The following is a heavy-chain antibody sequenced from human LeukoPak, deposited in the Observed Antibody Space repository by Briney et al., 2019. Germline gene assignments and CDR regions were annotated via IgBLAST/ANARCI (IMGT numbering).Heavy chain of an antibody. D-gene: IGHD5-12*01. Sequence: GGSLRLSCTASGFTFGDYAMSWFRQAPGKGLEWVGFIRSKVYGGTTEYAASVKGRFTISRDDSKSIAYLQMNSLKSEDTAVYYCVRYSGDSDYWGQGTLVTVSS. CDR2: IRSKVYGGTT. CDR3: VRYSGDSDY. J-gene: IGHJ4*02. V-gene: IGHV3-49*03. CDR1: GFTFGDYA.